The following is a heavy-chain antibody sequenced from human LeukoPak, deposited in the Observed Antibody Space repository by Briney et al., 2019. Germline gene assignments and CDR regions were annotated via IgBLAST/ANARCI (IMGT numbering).Heavy chain of an antibody. V-gene: IGHV3-23*02. J-gene: IGHJ4*02. D-gene: IGHD5-12*01. CDR3: APAGIVATPEGY. Sequence: GGSLRLSCAASGFTFSSYAMSWVRQGPGKGREWVSAISGGGASTYYGDSVKGRFTISRDNSKNTLYLQMNSMRAEDTAVYYCAPAGIVATPEGYWGQGTLVTVSS. CDR1: GFTFSSYA. CDR2: ISGGGAST.